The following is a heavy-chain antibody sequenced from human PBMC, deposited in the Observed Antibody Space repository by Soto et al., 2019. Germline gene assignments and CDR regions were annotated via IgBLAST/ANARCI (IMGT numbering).Heavy chain of an antibody. J-gene: IGHJ5*02. Sequence: SETLSLTCTVSGGSISSVDYYWGWIRQPPGKGLEWIASIYYSGSTNYNPSLKSRVTVSVDTSKNHFSLKLSSVTAADTAVYYCARRGYSSSWYIGGWFDPWGQGNLVTVSS. CDR1: GGSISSVDYY. D-gene: IGHD6-13*01. V-gene: IGHV4-39*02. CDR3: ARRGYSSSWYIGGWFDP. CDR2: IYYSGST.